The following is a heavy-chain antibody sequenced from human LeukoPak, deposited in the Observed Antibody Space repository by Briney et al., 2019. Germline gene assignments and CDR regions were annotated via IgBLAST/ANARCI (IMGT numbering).Heavy chain of an antibody. CDR2: IIPILGIA. Sequence: GASVKVSCKASGGTFSSYAISWVRQAPGQGLEWMGRIIPILGIANYAQKFQGRVTITADKSTSTAYMELSSLRSEDTAVYYCARATVIAALDYWGQRTLVTVSS. CDR1: GGTFSSYA. CDR3: ARATVIAALDY. J-gene: IGHJ4*02. D-gene: IGHD6-13*01. V-gene: IGHV1-69*04.